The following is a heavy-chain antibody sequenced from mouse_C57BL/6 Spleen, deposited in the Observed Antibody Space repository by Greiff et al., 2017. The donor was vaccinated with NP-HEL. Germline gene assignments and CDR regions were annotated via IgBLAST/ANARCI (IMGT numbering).Heavy chain of an antibody. CDR2: IDPETGGT. Sequence: VQLQQSGAELVRPGASVTLSCKASGYTFTDYEMHWVKQTPVHGLEWIGAIDPETGGTAYNQKFKGKAILTADKSSSTAYMELRSLTSEDSAVYYCTRRRYDSVYAMDYWGQGTSVTVSS. CDR3: TRRRYDSVYAMDY. V-gene: IGHV1-15*01. J-gene: IGHJ4*01. CDR1: GYTFTDYE. D-gene: IGHD2-4*01.